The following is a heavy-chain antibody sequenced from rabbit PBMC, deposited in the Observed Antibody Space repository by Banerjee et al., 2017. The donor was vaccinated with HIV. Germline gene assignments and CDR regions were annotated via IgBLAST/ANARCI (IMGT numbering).Heavy chain of an antibody. CDR3: ARGAYSYGYVGYALTGYTRLDH. CDR2: IYAGSSGNP. J-gene: IGHJ3*01. D-gene: IGHD6-1*01. V-gene: IGHV1S40*01. Sequence: QSLEESGGDLVKPGASLTLTCKASGIDFSSKYWMCWVRQAPGKGLEWIACIYAGSSGNPDYASWAKGRFTISKATSTTVTLQMNSLTAADTATYFCARGAYSYGYVGYALTGYTRLDHWSPGALITV. CDR1: GIDFSSKYW.